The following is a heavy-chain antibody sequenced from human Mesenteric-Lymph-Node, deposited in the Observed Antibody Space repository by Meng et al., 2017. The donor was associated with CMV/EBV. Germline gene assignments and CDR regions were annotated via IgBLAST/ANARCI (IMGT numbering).Heavy chain of an antibody. V-gene: IGHV1-18*01. CDR3: AREIYYYDSHGPDY. CDR1: GFTFTSFG. J-gene: IGHJ4*02. D-gene: IGHD3-22*01. CDR2: LSTYNCNT. Sequence: VQLGQSGPEGNTQGASAKLSCSTSGFTFTSFGFTWVRQAPGQGLEWMGWLSTYNCNTNYAQKFQDRVTMTAVKSTNTAYMELMNLRSDAAAMYYCAREIYYYDSHGPDYWGQGTLVTVSS.